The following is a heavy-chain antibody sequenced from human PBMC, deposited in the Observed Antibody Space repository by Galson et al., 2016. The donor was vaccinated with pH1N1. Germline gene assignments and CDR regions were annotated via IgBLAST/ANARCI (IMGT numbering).Heavy chain of an antibody. V-gene: IGHV4-31*03. Sequence: TLSLTCTVSGGSISTGGYYWSWIRQQPGKGLEWIGYIYYSGSTYYNPSLKSRVTISVDTSKNHFSLKLNYVTAADTAVYFCARLVRGSYPDPLYYFDFWGQGTLVTVSS. CDR3: ARLVRGSYPDPLYYFDF. CDR1: GGSISTGGYY. J-gene: IGHJ4*02. CDR2: IYYSGST. D-gene: IGHD1-26*01.